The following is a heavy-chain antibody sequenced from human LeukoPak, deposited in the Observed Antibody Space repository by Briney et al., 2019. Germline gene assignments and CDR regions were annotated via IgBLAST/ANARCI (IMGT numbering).Heavy chain of an antibody. CDR1: GGSISSYY. D-gene: IGHD3-22*01. J-gene: IGHJ4*02. CDR2: IYYSGST. Sequence: SETLSRSCTVSGGSISSYYWSWIRQLPGKPLHWLGRIYYSGSTNYNPSLKSRVTISVDTSKNQFSLKLSSVTAADTAVYYCAREAREPDGDSSGYFDYWGQGTLVTVSS. CDR3: AREAREPDGDSSGYFDY. V-gene: IGHV4-59*01.